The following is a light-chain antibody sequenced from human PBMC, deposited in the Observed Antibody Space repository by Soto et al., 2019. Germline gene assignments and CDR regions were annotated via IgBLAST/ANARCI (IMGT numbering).Light chain of an antibody. V-gene: IGKV3-15*01. Sequence: EIVMTQSPGTLSVSPGERSTLSCMASQSVSSNLAWYQQKPGQAPRLLIYGASTRATGIPARFSGSGSGTEFTLTISSLQSEDFAVYYCQQYNNWPLWTFGQGTKVDIK. CDR3: QQYNNWPLWT. CDR1: QSVSSN. J-gene: IGKJ1*01. CDR2: GAS.